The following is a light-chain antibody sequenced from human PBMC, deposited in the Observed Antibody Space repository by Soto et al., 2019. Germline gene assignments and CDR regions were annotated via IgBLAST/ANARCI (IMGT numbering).Light chain of an antibody. CDR2: GAS. V-gene: IGKV3-20*01. CDR1: QSVSSSY. Sequence: EIVLTQSPGTLSLYPGERATLSCRASQSVSSSYLAWYQQKPGQAPSLLIYGASSRATGIQDRFSGSGSGTDFTLTISGLEPEDFAVYYCQQYGSSPFTFGPGTKVDIK. CDR3: QQYGSSPFT. J-gene: IGKJ3*01.